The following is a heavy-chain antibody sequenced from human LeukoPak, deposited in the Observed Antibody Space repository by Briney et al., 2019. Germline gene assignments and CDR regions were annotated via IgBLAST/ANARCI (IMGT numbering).Heavy chain of an antibody. CDR2: MYYSGGI. CDR3: TRRCKDAYTLYCFDY. V-gene: IGHV4-59*01. Sequence: PSETLSLTCTVSGGSINSYYWSWIRQPPGKGLEWIGHMYYSGGINYNPSLKSRVTISVDTSKNQFSLKLSSVTVADTAVYYCTRRCKDAYTLYCFDYWGQGTLVTVSS. CDR1: GGSINSYY. J-gene: IGHJ4*02. D-gene: IGHD5-24*01.